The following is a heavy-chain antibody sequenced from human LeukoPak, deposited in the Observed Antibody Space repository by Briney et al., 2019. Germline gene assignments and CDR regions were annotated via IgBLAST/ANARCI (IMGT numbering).Heavy chain of an antibody. D-gene: IGHD3-16*01. CDR2: INHSGST. CDR1: GGSFSGYY. CDR3: AREGDPQSHDAFDI. J-gene: IGHJ3*02. Sequence: ASETLSLTCAVYGGSFSGYYWSWIRQPPGKGLEWIGEINHSGSTYYNPSLKSRVTISVDTSKNQFSLKLSSVTAADTAVYYCAREGDPQSHDAFDIWGQGTMVTVSS. V-gene: IGHV4-34*01.